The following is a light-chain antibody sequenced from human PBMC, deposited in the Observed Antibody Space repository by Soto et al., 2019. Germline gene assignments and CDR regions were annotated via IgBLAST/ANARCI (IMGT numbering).Light chain of an antibody. CDR3: QQSYITPLT. Sequence: DIQMTQSPSSLSASVGDSVTVTCRASQPIGTSLHWYQQKAGKAPRVLISSASRLQSGVPSRFSGSESGTEFTLTISSLQPEDFATYYCQQSYITPLTFGGGTRVEI. V-gene: IGKV1-39*01. CDR1: QPIGTS. J-gene: IGKJ4*01. CDR2: SAS.